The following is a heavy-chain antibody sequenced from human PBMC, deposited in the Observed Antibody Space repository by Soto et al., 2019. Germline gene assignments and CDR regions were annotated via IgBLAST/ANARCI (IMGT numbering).Heavy chain of an antibody. J-gene: IGHJ5*02. V-gene: IGHV4-31*03. CDR3: ARTFQRGNWFDP. D-gene: IGHD1-1*01. Sequence: SETLSLTCTVSGGSISSGGYYWSWIRQHPGKGLEWIGYIYYSGSTYYNPSLKSRVTISVDTSKNQFSLKLSSVTAADTAVYYCARTFQRGNWFDPWGQGTLVTVSS. CDR2: IYYSGST. CDR1: GGSISSGGYY.